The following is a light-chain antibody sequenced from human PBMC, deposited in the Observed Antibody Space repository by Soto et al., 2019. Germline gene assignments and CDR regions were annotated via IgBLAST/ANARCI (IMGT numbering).Light chain of an antibody. CDR1: QSVSSY. J-gene: IGKJ5*01. CDR3: QKRSNWPIT. CDR2: DAS. Sequence: EIVLPQSLATLSLSPGESATLSCRASQSVSSYLAWYQQKPGQANRLLIYDASNRATGIPARFSGSGSGTDFTLTISSLEPEDFAVYYCQKRSNWPITFGQGTRLEIK. V-gene: IGKV3-11*01.